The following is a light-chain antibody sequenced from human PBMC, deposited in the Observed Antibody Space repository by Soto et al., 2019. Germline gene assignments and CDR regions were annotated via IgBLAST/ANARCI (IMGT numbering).Light chain of an antibody. V-gene: IGKV3-15*01. Sequence: EIVMTQSPATLSVSPGERATLSCRASQSVSNNLAWYQKKPGQAPRLLIYGASTRATGIPARFSGSGSGTEFSLTISCLQSEDFAFYDWLQYNNWWTFGQGTRVDIK. J-gene: IGKJ1*01. CDR1: QSVSNN. CDR3: LQYNNWWT. CDR2: GAS.